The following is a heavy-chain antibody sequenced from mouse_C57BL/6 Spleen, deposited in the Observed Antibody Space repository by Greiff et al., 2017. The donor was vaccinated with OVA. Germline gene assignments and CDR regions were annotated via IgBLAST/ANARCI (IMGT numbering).Heavy chain of an antibody. J-gene: IGHJ3*01. CDR3: ARDDGYYGSY. CDR2: ISSGSSTI. V-gene: IGHV5-17*01. Sequence: EVTLVESGGGLVKPGGSLKLSCAASGFTFSDYGMHWVRQAPEKGLEWVAYISSGSSTIYYADTVKGRFTISRDNAKNTLFLQMTSLRSEDTAMYYCARDDGYYGSYWGQGTLVTVSA. CDR1: GFTFSDYG. D-gene: IGHD2-3*01.